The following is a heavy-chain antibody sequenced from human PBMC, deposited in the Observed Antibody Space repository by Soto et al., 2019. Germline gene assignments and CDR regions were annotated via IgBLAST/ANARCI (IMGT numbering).Heavy chain of an antibody. CDR1: GFTFSNNW. CDR3: ARASSSWYVSFDC. V-gene: IGHV3-74*01. Sequence: EVQLVESGGGLVQPGGSLRLSCTASGFTFSNNWMHWVRQAPGKGLVWVSRINFDGSITTYADSVKGRFTNSRDNAKNTLSLQMNSLRAEDTAVYYCARASSSWYVSFDCWGQGPLVTVSS. D-gene: IGHD6-13*01. CDR2: INFDGSIT. J-gene: IGHJ4*02.